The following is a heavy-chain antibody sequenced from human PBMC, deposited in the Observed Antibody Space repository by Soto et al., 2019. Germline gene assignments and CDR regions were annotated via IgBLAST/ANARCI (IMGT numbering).Heavy chain of an antibody. D-gene: IGHD6-19*01. V-gene: IGHV1-8*01. CDR3: ARDRFSRYSSGLTDAFDI. J-gene: IGHJ3*02. Sequence: AAVNVSCKASGYSFTNNDVSWVRQATGQGLEWMGWMNPGNGNTGYAQKLQGRVTMTTDTSMSTAYMELRSLRSDDTAVYYCARDRFSRYSSGLTDAFDIRGQGTMVTVSS. CDR2: MNPGNGNT. CDR1: GYSFTNND.